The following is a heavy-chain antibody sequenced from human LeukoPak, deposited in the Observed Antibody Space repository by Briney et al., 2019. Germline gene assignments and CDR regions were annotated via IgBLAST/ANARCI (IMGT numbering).Heavy chain of an antibody. V-gene: IGHV4-59*08. CDR2: VYNSGDT. CDR1: GGSTSSDY. J-gene: IGHJ2*01. CDR3: ARLKLGAYFDL. Sequence: SETLSLTCTVSGGSTSSDYWNWIRQSPGKGLEWVGYVYNSGDTGKNPSLKSRVTILLDTSKNQCSLKLTSVSAADTAVYYCARLKLGAYFDLWGRGTLVTVSS. D-gene: IGHD3-16*01.